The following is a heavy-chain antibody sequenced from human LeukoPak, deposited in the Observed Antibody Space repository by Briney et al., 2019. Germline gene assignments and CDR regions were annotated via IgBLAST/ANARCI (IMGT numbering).Heavy chain of an antibody. V-gene: IGHV3-7*01. CDR2: INQDGSEK. J-gene: IGHJ4*02. CDR1: GFNLNTKW. Sequence: PGGSLRLSCAASGFNLNTKWMTWVRQAPGKGLEWVANINQDGSEKYYVDSVKGRFTISRDNAKNSLFLEMSGLRAEDSAVYYCADPPSDYWGQGTLVAASS. CDR3: ADPPSDY.